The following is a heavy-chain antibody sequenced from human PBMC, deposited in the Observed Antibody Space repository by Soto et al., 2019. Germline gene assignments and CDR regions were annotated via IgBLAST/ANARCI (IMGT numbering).Heavy chain of an antibody. D-gene: IGHD2-8*01. CDR3: AREGVTAEDAFDI. J-gene: IGHJ3*02. V-gene: IGHV1-8*01. CDR1: GYTFTSYE. Sequence: ASVKVSCKASGYTFTSYEINWVRQATGQGLEWMGWVDPNSGNTGYTQKFQGRVTMTRNTSISTAYMELSSLRSEDTAVYYCAREGVTAEDAFDIWGRGTMVTVSS. CDR2: VDPNSGNT.